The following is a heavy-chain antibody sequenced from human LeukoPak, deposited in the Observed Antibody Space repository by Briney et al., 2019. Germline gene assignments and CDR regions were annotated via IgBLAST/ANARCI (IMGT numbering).Heavy chain of an antibody. CDR1: GLSFSSYG. CDR3: AKDRGSYPSLIDY. D-gene: IGHD1-26*01. J-gene: IGHJ4*02. CDR2: IWYDGSNK. V-gene: IGHV3-33*06. Sequence: GGSLRLSCAASGLSFSSYGMHWVRQAPGKGLDWVAVIWYDGSNKYYADSVKGRFTISRDNSKNTLYLQMNSLRAEDTAVYYCAKDRGSYPSLIDYWGQGTLLTVSS.